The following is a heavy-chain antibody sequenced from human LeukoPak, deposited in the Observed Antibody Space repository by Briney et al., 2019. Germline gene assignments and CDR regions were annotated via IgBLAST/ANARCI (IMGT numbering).Heavy chain of an antibody. CDR2: ISSSSSYT. Sequence: GGSLRLSCAASGFTFSDYYMSWIRQAPGKGLEWISYISSSSSYTTYADSVRGRFTISRDNAKNSLYVQMNYLRAEDTAVYYCARERDCRSTSCLEAFDIWGQGTMVTVSS. V-gene: IGHV3-11*06. CDR1: GFTFSDYY. J-gene: IGHJ3*02. CDR3: ARERDCRSTSCLEAFDI. D-gene: IGHD2-2*01.